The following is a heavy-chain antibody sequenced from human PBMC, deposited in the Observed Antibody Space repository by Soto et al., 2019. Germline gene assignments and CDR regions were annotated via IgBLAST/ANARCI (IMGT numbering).Heavy chain of an antibody. CDR1: GYTFNMYY. J-gene: IGHJ4*02. D-gene: IGHD6-13*01. CDR2: INPNGDTT. CDR3: AREGAAAARMFDN. Sequence: QVQLVQSGAEVRNPGASVKLSCKASGYTFNMYYMHWVRQAPGQGLEWMGVINPNGDTTTYAQRFQGRLTMTRDTSTSTVYMDLTSLRSEDTAVYYCAREGAAAARMFDNRGQGTLVTVSS. V-gene: IGHV1-46*02.